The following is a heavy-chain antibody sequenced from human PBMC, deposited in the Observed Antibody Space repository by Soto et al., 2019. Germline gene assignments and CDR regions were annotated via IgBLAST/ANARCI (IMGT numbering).Heavy chain of an antibody. CDR1: GYTFTSYG. Sequence: QVQLVQSGAEVKKPGASVKVSCKASGYTFTSYGISWVRQAPGQGLEWMGWISAYNGNTNYAQKLQGRVTMTTDTSTSTAYMELRSLSSDDTAVYYCARDYRSGYDDSRFDYWGQGTLVTVSS. V-gene: IGHV1-18*01. CDR2: ISAYNGNT. D-gene: IGHD5-12*01. J-gene: IGHJ4*02. CDR3: ARDYRSGYDDSRFDY.